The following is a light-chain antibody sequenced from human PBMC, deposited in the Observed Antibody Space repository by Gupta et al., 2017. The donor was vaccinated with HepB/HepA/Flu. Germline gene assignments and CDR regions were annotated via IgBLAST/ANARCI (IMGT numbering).Light chain of an antibody. CDR2: EDK. CDR1: SGNIASNY. J-gene: IGLJ7*01. V-gene: IGLV6-57*03. Sequence: NFMLTQPHSVSESPGKTVTISCTRSSGNIASNYVQWYQQRPGSAPTTVIYEDKERPSGVPDRFSGSIDSSSNSASLTISGLKTEDEADYYCQSYDRISQAVFGGGTQLTVL. CDR3: QSYDRISQAV.